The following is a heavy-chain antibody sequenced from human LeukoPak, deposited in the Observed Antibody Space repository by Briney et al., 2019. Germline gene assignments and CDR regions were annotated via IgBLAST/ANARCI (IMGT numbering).Heavy chain of an antibody. J-gene: IGHJ4*02. Sequence: TSETLSLTCAVYGGSFSGYYWSWIRQPPGKGLEWIGEINHSGSTNYNPSLKSRVTISVDTSKNQFSLKLSSVTAADTAVYYCARDFLLQSEGLFDYWGQGTLVTVSS. CDR1: GGSFSGYY. V-gene: IGHV4-34*01. D-gene: IGHD4-11*01. CDR3: ARDFLLQSEGLFDY. CDR2: INHSGST.